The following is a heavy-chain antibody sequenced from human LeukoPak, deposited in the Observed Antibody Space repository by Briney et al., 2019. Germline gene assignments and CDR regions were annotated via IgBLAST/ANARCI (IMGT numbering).Heavy chain of an antibody. V-gene: IGHV4-59*01. D-gene: IGHD3-10*01. CDR1: GGSISSYY. Sequence: SETLSLTCTVSGGSISSYYWSWIRQPPGKGLEWIGYIYYSGSTNYNPSLKSRVTISVDTSKNQFSLKLSSVTAADTAVYYCARFLPMGYYFDYWGQGTLVTVSS. CDR3: ARFLPMGYYFDY. J-gene: IGHJ4*02. CDR2: IYYSGST.